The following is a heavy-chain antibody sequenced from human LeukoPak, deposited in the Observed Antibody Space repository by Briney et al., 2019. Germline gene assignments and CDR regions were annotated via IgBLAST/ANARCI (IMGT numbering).Heavy chain of an antibody. CDR2: INPNSGGT. Sequence: GASVKVSCKVSGYTLTELSMHWVRQAPGQGLEWMGWINPNSGGTNYAQKFQGRVTMTRDTSISTAYMELSRLRSDDTAVYYCARGTIFGVVITDWGQGTLVTVSS. V-gene: IGHV1-2*02. J-gene: IGHJ4*02. CDR3: ARGTIFGVVITD. CDR1: GYTLTELS. D-gene: IGHD3-3*01.